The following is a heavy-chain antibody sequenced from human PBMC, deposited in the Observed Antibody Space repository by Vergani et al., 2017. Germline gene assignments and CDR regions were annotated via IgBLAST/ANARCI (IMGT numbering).Heavy chain of an antibody. Sequence: QVQLQQWGAGLLKPSETLSLTCAVYGGSFSGYYWSWIRQPPGKGLEWIGEINHSGSTNYNPTLKSRVTISVDTSKKQFSLKLSSVTAADTAVYYCARGSSERIVVVPAAIRLNWFDPWGQGTLVTVSS. J-gene: IGHJ5*02. D-gene: IGHD2-2*02. CDR2: INHSGST. CDR1: GGSFSGYY. CDR3: ARGSSERIVVVPAAIRLNWFDP. V-gene: IGHV4-34*01.